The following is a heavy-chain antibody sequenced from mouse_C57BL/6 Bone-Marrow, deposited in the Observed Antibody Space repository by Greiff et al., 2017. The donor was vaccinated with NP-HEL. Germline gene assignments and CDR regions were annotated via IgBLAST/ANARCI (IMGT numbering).Heavy chain of an antibody. V-gene: IGHV1-76*01. CDR3: ARGWLLEFAY. J-gene: IGHJ3*01. D-gene: IGHD2-3*01. CDR1: GYTFTDYY. Sequence: QVQLQQSGAELVRPGASVKLSCKASGYTFTDYYINWVKQRPGQGLEWIARIYPGSGNTYYNEKFKGKATLTAEKSSSTAYMQLSSLTSEDSAVYFCARGWLLEFAYWGQGTLVTVSA. CDR2: IYPGSGNT.